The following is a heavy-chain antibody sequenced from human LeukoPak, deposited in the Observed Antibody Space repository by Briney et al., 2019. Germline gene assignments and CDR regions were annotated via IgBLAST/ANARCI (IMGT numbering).Heavy chain of an antibody. Sequence: SETLPLTCAVYGGSFSGYYWSWIRQPPGKGLEWIGEINHSGSTNYNPPLKSRVTISVDTSKNQFSLKLSSVTAADTAVYYRARSVGYYGSWFDPWGQGTLVTVSS. V-gene: IGHV4-34*01. CDR1: GGSFSGYY. J-gene: IGHJ5*02. D-gene: IGHD3-10*01. CDR3: ARSVGYYGSWFDP. CDR2: INHSGST.